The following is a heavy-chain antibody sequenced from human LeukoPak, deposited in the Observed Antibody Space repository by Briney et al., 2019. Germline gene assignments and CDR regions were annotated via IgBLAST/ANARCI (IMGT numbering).Heavy chain of an antibody. V-gene: IGHV5-51*01. J-gene: IGHJ4*02. CDR2: IYPGDPDT. CDR3: ARQNDFWSGYSDY. D-gene: IGHD3-3*01. CDR1: GYSFTSYW. Sequence: GESLKISCKGSGYSFTSYWIGWVRQMPGKGLEWMGIIYPGDPDTRYSPSFQGQVTISADKSISTAYLQWSSLKASDTAMYYCARQNDFWSGYSDYWGQGTLVTVSS.